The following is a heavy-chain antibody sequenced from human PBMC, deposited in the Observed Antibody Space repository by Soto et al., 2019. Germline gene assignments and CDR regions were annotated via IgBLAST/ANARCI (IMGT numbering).Heavy chain of an antibody. J-gene: IGHJ4*02. Sequence: LILSCSASGFTFSSYAMSWIRQAPGNGLEWVSSISGSGGGTYYADSVKGRFTFSRDNSKNTLYLQMNSLRAEDTAVYYCAKFGMATTKRSPPYYIDYWGQGALVTVSS. V-gene: IGHV3-23*01. D-gene: IGHD1-1*01. CDR1: GFTFSSYA. CDR2: ISGSGGGT. CDR3: AKFGMATTKRSPPYYIDY.